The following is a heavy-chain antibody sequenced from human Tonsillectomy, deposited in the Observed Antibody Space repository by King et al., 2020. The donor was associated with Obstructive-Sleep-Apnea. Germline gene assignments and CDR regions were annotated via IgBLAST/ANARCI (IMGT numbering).Heavy chain of an antibody. D-gene: IGHD6-19*01. CDR2: ISGSGGST. CDR1: GFTFSSYA. Sequence: VKLVESGGGLVQPGGSLRLSCAASGFTFSSYAMSWVRQAPGKGLEWVSAISGSGGSTYYADSVKGRFTISRDNSKNTLYLQMNSLRAVDTAVYYCARDLKFGAVAGAFDYWGQGTLVTVSS. V-gene: IGHV3-23*04. J-gene: IGHJ4*02. CDR3: ARDLKFGAVAGAFDY.